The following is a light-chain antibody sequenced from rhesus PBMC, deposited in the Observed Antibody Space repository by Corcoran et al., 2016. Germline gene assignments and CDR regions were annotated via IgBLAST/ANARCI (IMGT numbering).Light chain of an antibody. J-gene: IGKJ3*01. V-gene: IGKV1-74*01. CDR2: KAS. Sequence: DIQMTQSPSSLSASVGDRVTITCRASENVNHYLNWYQQKPGKAPKLLIYKASTLQSGVPSRFSGSGSGKDYTFTISRLQPENVATSYGQQGSGTPITFGPGAKLDIK. CDR3: QQGSGTPIT. CDR1: ENVNHY.